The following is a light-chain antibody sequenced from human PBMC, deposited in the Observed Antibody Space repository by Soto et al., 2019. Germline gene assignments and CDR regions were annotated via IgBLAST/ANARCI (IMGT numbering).Light chain of an antibody. J-gene: IGLJ1*01. CDR2: GVS. CDR1: STDVGGYNY. V-gene: IGLV2-14*01. Sequence: QSVLTQPASVSGSPGQSITISCTGTSTDVGGYNYVSWYQQHPGKAPKLMISGVSKRPSGVSNRFSGSKSGNTASLTISGLQTEDESDYYCISYTTSVTYVFGTGTKVTVL. CDR3: ISYTTSVTYV.